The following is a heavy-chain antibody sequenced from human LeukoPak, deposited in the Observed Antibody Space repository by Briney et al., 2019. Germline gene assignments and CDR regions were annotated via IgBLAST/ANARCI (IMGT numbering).Heavy chain of an antibody. CDR2: TYYRSKWYN. V-gene: IGHV6-1*01. J-gene: IGHJ4*02. CDR1: GGSISRSSAA. CDR3: ARGIWNSVSYDY. D-gene: IGHD1-7*01. Sequence: SQTLSLTCAISGGSISRSSAAWNWIRQSPSRGLEWLGRTYYRSKWYNDYAESVKSRITINPDKSKNQFFLQLNSVTPEDTAVYYCARGIWNSVSYDYWGQGTLVTVSS.